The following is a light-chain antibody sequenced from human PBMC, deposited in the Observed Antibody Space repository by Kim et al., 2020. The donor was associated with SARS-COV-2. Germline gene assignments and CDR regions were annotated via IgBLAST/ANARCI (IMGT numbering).Light chain of an antibody. V-gene: IGLV3-1*01. CDR2: QDN. J-gene: IGLJ2*01. Sequence: SYELTQPPSLSVSSGQTATITCSGDELGDKYAFWYQQKPGQSPVLVIYQDNKRPSGIPERFSGSNSGNTATLTIGGTQAMDEADYYCQAWGSSTAAIFGGGTQLTV. CDR1: ELGDKY. CDR3: QAWGSSTAAI.